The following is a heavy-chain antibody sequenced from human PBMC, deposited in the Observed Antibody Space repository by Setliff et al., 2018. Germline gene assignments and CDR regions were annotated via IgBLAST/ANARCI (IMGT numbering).Heavy chain of an antibody. Sequence: VKVSCKTSGGTFSDNAMGWVRQAPGQGPEWMGGIIATVGGVSYAQKFQGRVTITADESATTVYMGLSSLTSEDTAMYYCARDPRDVYRRGGDCWGPGTLVTVSS. CDR3: ARDPRDVYRRGGDC. V-gene: IGHV1-69*13. CDR2: IIATVGGV. J-gene: IGHJ4*02. CDR1: GGTFSDNA. D-gene: IGHD4-4*01.